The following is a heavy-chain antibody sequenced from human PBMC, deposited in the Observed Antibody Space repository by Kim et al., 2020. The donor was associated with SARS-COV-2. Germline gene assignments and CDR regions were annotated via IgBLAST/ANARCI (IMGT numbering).Heavy chain of an antibody. Sequence: ASVKVSCKAFEYTFTSYFLHWVRQAPGQGLEWMGIINPTDGHTTYAQKFQGRVTMTKDTSTSTVYMQLSRLRPDDTAVYYCARDSYYDSGTYAKFWGFWAQGTLVTVSS. J-gene: IGHJ4*02. CDR2: INPTDGHT. V-gene: IGHV1-46*01. CDR3: ARDSYYDSGTYAKFWGF. D-gene: IGHD3-10*01. CDR1: EYTFTSYF.